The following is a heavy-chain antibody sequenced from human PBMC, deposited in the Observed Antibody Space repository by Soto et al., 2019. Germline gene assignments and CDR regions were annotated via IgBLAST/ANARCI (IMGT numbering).Heavy chain of an antibody. J-gene: IGHJ4*02. CDR3: AKLRHFVVLPAGILDY. Sequence: PGGSLRLSCAASGFTFSSYGISWIRLSPGKGLEWVSVISGGGDTTYYTPSVKGRFTISRDDFRNTLYLQMNSLRTEDTAIYYSAKLRHFVVLPAGILDYWGPGTLVTVSS. V-gene: IGHV3-23*01. CDR1: GFTFSSYG. CDR2: ISGGGDTT. D-gene: IGHD2-8*01.